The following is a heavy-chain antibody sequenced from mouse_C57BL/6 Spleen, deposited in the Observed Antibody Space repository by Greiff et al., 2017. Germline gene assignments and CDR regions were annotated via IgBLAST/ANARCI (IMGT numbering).Heavy chain of an antibody. V-gene: IGHV1-55*01. CDR2: IYPGSGST. D-gene: IGHD4-1*01. J-gene: IGHJ4*01. CDR1: GYTFTSYW. CDR3: ARSGSKGGYYAMDY. Sequence: QVHVKQPGAELVKPGASVKMSCKASGYTFTSYWITWVKQRPGQGLEWIGDIYPGSGSTNYNEKFKSKATLTVDTSSSTAYMQLSSLTSEDSAVYYCARSGSKGGYYAMDYWGQGTSVTVSS.